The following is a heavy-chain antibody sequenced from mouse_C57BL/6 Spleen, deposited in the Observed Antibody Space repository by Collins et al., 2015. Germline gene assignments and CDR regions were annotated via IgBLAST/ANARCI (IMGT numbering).Heavy chain of an antibody. D-gene: IGHD2-5*01. CDR3: ARSDYSNYGGFAY. CDR2: IYPGGDYT. CDR1: GYTFTNYW. V-gene: IGHV1-63*01. J-gene: IGHJ3*01. Sequence: QVQLQQSGAELVRPGTSVKMSCKASGYTFTNYWIGWAKQRPGHGLEWIGDIYPGGDYTNYNEKFKGKATLTADKSSSTAYMQFNSLTSEDSAIYYCARSDYSNYGGFAYWGQGTLVTVSA.